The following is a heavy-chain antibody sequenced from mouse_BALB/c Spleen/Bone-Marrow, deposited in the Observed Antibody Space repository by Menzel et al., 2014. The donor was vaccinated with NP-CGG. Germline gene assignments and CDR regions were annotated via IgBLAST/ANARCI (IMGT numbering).Heavy chain of an antibody. CDR2: IDPANGNT. CDR1: GFNIKDTY. D-gene: IGHD1-1*01. Sequence: EVKVEESGAELVKPGASVKLSCTASGFNIKDTYMHWVKQRPEQGLEWIGRIDPANGNTKYVPKFQGKATITADTSSNTAYLQLSSLTSEDTAVYYCAKYYYGNSLFAYWGQGTLVTVSA. V-gene: IGHV14-3*02. CDR3: AKYYYGNSLFAY. J-gene: IGHJ3*01.